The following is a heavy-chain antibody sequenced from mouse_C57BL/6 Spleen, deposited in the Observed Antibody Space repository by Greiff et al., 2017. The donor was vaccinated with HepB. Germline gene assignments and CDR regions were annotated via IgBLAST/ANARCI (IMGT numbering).Heavy chain of an antibody. Sequence: EVQVVESGAELVRPGASVKLSCTASGFNIKDDYMHWVKQRPEQGLEWIGWIDPENGDTEYASKFQGKATITADTSSNTAYLQLSSLTSEDTAVYYCTYGNYGAMDYWGQGTSVTVSS. D-gene: IGHD2-1*01. CDR2: IDPENGDT. CDR3: TYGNYGAMDY. CDR1: GFNIKDDY. V-gene: IGHV14-4*01. J-gene: IGHJ4*01.